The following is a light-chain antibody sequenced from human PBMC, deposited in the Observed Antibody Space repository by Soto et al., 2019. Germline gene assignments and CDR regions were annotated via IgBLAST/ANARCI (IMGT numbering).Light chain of an antibody. CDR2: DAS. CDR1: QSVSSY. CDR3: QQRSNWPPV. Sequence: EIVLTQSPATLSLSPGERATLSCRASQSVSSYLAWYQQKPGQAPRLLIYDASNRATGIPARFSGSGSGTDFTLTISSLEPEDFALYYCQQRSNWPPVFGPGTKVDIK. J-gene: IGKJ3*01. V-gene: IGKV3-11*01.